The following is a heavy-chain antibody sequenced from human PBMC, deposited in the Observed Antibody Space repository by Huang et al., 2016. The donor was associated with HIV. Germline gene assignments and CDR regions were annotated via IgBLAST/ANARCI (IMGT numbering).Heavy chain of an antibody. V-gene: IGHV3-53*01. D-gene: IGHD2-8*02. CDR1: GFTVSTNY. CDR3: AKEGDTGAALGY. J-gene: IGHJ4*02. CDR2: IYSGGTT. Sequence: EVQLVESGGGLIQPGGSLGLYCAGSGFTVSTNYMTWVRQAQGKGLEWVSLIYSGGTTYYADSVKGRFTISRDDSENTLYLHMTSLRAGDTAVYYCAKEGDTGAALGYWGQGTLVTVS.